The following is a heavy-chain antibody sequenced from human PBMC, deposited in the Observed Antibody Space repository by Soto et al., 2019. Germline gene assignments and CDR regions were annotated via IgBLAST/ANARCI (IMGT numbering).Heavy chain of an antibody. CDR3: ARGPPLGF. V-gene: IGHV4-30-2*01. CDR2: IYHSGST. CDR1: GGSISSGGYS. Sequence: SETLSLTCAVSGGSISSGGYSWSWIRQPPGKGLECIGYIYHSGSTYYNPSLKSRVTISVDRSKNQFSLKLSSVTAADTAVYYCARGPPLGFWGQGTLVPVSP. J-gene: IGHJ4*02.